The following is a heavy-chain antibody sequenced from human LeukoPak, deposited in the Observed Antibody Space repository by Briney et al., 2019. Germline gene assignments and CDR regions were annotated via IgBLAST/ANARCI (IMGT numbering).Heavy chain of an antibody. V-gene: IGHV3-48*03. Sequence: GGSLRLSCEASGFSFSNNEMNWVRQAPGRGLEWVSYISRGGSTIYYADSVKGRFTLSRDNAQNSLYLQMNSLRAEDTAVYYCASTTGYSYGYFDYWGQGTLVTVSS. CDR1: GFSFSNNE. J-gene: IGHJ4*02. CDR2: ISRGGSTI. CDR3: ASTTGYSYGYFDY. D-gene: IGHD5-18*01.